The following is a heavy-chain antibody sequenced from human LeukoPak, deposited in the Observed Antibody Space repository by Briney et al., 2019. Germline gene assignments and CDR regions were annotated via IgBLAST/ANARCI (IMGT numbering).Heavy chain of an antibody. Sequence: ASVKVSCKASGYTFTSYYMLWVRQAPGQGLEWMGRIDPSGGSTSYAQKFQGRVTMTRDTSTSTVYMELSSLRSEDTAVYYCARNSGSGFDYRGQGTLVTVSS. CDR1: GYTFTSYY. J-gene: IGHJ4*02. V-gene: IGHV1-46*01. CDR2: IDPSGGST. CDR3: ARNSGSGFDY. D-gene: IGHD2-15*01.